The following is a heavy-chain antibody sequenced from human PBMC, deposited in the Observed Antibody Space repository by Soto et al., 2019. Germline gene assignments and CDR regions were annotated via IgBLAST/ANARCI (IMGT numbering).Heavy chain of an antibody. CDR2: ISYDGSNK. V-gene: IGHV3-30-3*01. CDR1: GFTFSSYA. J-gene: IGHJ4*02. D-gene: IGHD3-22*01. CDR3: ARDGHYYASSGPCFDY. Sequence: QVQLVESGGGVVQPGRSLRLSCAASGFTFSSYAMHWVRQAPGKGLEWVAVISYDGSNKYYADSVKGRFTISRDNSKXXLYLQMNSLRTEDTAVHYCARDGHYYASSGPCFDYWGQGTLVTVSS.